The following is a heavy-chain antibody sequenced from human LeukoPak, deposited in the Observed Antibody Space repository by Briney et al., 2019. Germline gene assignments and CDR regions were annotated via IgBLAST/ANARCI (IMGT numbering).Heavy chain of an antibody. CDR2: IYHSGST. V-gene: IGHV4-38-2*02. CDR3: ARGFRGPNFDY. D-gene: IGHD3-10*01. J-gene: IGHJ4*02. CDR1: GYSISSGYY. Sequence: YPSETLSLTCTVSGYSISSGYYWGWIRQPPGKGLEWIGSIYHSGSTYYNPSLKSRVTISGDTSKNQFSLKLSSVTAADTAVYYCARGFRGPNFDYWGQGTLVTVSS.